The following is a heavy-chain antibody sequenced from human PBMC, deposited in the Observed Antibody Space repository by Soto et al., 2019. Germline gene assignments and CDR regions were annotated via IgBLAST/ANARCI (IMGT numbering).Heavy chain of an antibody. Sequence: ASVKVSCKASGYTFTGYYMHWVRQAPGQGLEWMGWINPNSGGTNYAQKFQGWVTMTRDTSISTAYMELSRLRSDDTAVYYCARLARYGSGSSHDHDTPYYYYGMDVWGQGTTVTVSS. CDR1: GYTFTGYY. J-gene: IGHJ6*02. CDR2: INPNSGGT. V-gene: IGHV1-2*04. D-gene: IGHD3-10*01. CDR3: ARLARYGSGSSHDHDTPYYYYGMDV.